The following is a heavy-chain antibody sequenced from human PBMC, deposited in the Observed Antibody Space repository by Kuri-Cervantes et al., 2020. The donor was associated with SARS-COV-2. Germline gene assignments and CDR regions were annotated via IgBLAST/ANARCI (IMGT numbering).Heavy chain of an antibody. D-gene: IGHD2-2*01. CDR2: IYYNGST. J-gene: IGHJ4*02. CDR1: GVSVTTFGSY. CDR3: ARGRPPIYLGYCSSTSCHRYYFDY. V-gene: IGHV4-31*02. Sequence: SETLSLTCAVSGVSVTTFGSYWTWIRQPPGKGLEWVGYIYYNGSTYYNPSLRSRVIVSVDTSKNQFSLKLSPVTAADTAVYYCARGRPPIYLGYCSSTSCHRYYFDYWGQGTLVTVSS.